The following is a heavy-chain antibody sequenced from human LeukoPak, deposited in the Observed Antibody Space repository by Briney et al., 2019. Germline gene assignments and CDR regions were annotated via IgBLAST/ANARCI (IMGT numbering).Heavy chain of an antibody. V-gene: IGHV4-38-2*02. CDR3: ARTPLGIADNPDY. D-gene: IGHD6-13*01. Sequence: SETLSLTCTVSGYSISGGYYWGWIRQPPGKGLEWIANIYHSGNTYYNPSLKSRVTISVDTSRNQFSLKLSSVTAADTAVYYCARTPLGIADNPDYWGQGTLVTVSS. J-gene: IGHJ4*02. CDR2: IYHSGNT. CDR1: GYSISGGYY.